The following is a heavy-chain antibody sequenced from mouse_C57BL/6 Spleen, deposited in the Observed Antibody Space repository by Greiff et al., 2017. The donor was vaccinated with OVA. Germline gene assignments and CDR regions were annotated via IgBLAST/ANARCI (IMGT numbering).Heavy chain of an antibody. CDR3: AKFGYDGAWFAY. J-gene: IGHJ3*01. Sequence: QVQLQQPGAELVKPGASVKMSCKASGYTFTSYWITWVKQRPGQGLEWIGDIYPGSGSTNYNEKFKSKATLTVDTSSSTAYMQLSSLTSEDSAVYYCAKFGYDGAWFAYWGKGTLVTVSA. CDR1: GYTFTSYW. D-gene: IGHD2-2*01. V-gene: IGHV1-55*01. CDR2: IYPGSGST.